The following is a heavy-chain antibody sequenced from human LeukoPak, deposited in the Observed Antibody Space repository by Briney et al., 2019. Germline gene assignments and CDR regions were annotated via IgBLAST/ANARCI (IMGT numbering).Heavy chain of an antibody. V-gene: IGHV4-39*01. Sequence: TSETLSLTCTVSAGSISSRNHYWGWIRQPPGKGLEWIGSIYVIGTNYYNPSLKSRVTISVDTSKNQLSLKLSSVTAADTALYYCARQVGATTLIDSWGQGTLVTVSP. CDR3: ARQVGATTLIDS. J-gene: IGHJ4*02. CDR2: IYVIGTN. CDR1: AGSISSRNHY. D-gene: IGHD1-26*01.